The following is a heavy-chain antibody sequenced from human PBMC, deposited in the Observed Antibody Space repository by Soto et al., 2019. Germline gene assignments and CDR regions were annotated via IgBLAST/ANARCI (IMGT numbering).Heavy chain of an antibody. J-gene: IGHJ4*02. CDR2: IYDSGCT. Sequence: SETLSLTCTVSGGSISSSSYYWGWIRQPPGKGLEWIARIYDSGCTYYNPSLKSRVTISLDTSNNQFSLKLSSVTAAVSALYFWARLEVLATIAYYFDYCGQGTVVTVSS. V-gene: IGHV4-39*01. CDR1: GGSISSSSYY. D-gene: IGHD1-26*01. CDR3: ARLEVLATIAYYFDY.